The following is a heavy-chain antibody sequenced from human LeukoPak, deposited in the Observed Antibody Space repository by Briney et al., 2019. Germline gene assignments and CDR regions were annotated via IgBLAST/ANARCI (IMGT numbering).Heavy chain of an antibody. CDR2: ISAYNGNT. J-gene: IGHJ4*02. D-gene: IGHD3-22*01. V-gene: IGHV1-18*01. CDR3: ARDWYYDSSGYSGY. CDR1: GYTFTSYG. Sequence: ASVKVSCKVSGYTFTSYGISWVRQAPGQGLEWMGWISAYNGNTNYAQKLQGRVTMTTDTPTSTAYMELRSLRSDDTAVYYCARDWYYDSSGYSGYWGQGTLVTVPS.